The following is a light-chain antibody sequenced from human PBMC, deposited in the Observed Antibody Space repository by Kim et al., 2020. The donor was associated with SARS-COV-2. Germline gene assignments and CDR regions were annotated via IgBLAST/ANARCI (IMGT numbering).Light chain of an antibody. CDR1: QSLSSY. Sequence: SLSPGERVTLSCRASQSLSSYLAWYQQKPGQAPRLLIYDTSNRATGIPARFSGSGSGTDFTLTISALQSEDFAIYYCQQYSDSPTFGQGTKVDIK. CDR2: DTS. V-gene: IGKV3-11*01. J-gene: IGKJ1*01. CDR3: QQYSDSPT.